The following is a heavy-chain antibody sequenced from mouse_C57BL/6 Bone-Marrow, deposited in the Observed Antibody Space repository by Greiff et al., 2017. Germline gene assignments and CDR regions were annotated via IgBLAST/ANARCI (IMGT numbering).Heavy chain of an antibody. J-gene: IGHJ3*01. CDR2: IDPSDSYT. CDR1: GYTFTSYW. CDR3: ARFAY. V-gene: IGHV1-69*01. Sequence: QVQLQQPGAELVMPGASVKLSCKASGYTFTSYWMHWVKQRPGQGLEWIGEIDPSDSYTNYNQKFKGKSTLTVDKSSSTAYMQLSSLTSEDAAVYYCARFAYWGQGTLVTVSA.